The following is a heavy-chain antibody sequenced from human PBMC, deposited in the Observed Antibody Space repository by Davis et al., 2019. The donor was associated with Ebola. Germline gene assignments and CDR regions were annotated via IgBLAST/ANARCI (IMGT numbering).Heavy chain of an antibody. V-gene: IGHV1-69*13. Sequence: AASVKVSCKASGYTFTSYGISWVRQAPGQGLEWMGGIIPIFGTANYAQKFQGRVTITADESTSTAYMELSSLRSEDTAVYYCARGLGYCSSTSCYGGGWFDPWSQGTLVTVSS. CDR2: IIPIFGTA. CDR1: GYTFTSYG. J-gene: IGHJ5*02. CDR3: ARGLGYCSSTSCYGGGWFDP. D-gene: IGHD2-2*01.